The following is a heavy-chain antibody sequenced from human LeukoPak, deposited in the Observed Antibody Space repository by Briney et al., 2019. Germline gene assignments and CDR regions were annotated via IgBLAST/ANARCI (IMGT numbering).Heavy chain of an antibody. CDR1: GFPFDDFA. V-gene: IGHV3-9*01. Sequence: GGSLRLSCAASGFPFDDFAMHWVRQAPGKGLEWVSGISWSTGTTGYATSVKGRFTISRDNAKNSLYLQMNSLRAEDTAVYYCARDQAIVPWESWCAFDIWGQGTMVTVSS. CDR3: ARDQAIVPWESWCAFDI. CDR2: ISWSTGTT. J-gene: IGHJ3*02. D-gene: IGHD2-8*01.